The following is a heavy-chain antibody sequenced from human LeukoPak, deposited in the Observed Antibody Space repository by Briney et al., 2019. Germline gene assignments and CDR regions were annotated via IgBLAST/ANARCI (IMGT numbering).Heavy chain of an antibody. CDR1: GGSISSNSYY. Sequence: SETLSLTCAVSGGSISSNSYYWGWIRRPPGKGLEWIGSIYYSGSTYYSPSLKSRVTISVDTSKNQFSLKLSSVAAADTAVYYCARTRYYYNSRSYGAPYYFDYWGQGTLVTVSS. D-gene: IGHD3-10*01. V-gene: IGHV4-39*01. CDR2: IYYSGST. J-gene: IGHJ4*02. CDR3: ARTRYYYNSRSYGAPYYFDY.